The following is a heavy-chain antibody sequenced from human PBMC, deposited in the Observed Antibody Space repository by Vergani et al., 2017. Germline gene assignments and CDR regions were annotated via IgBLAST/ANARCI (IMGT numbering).Heavy chain of an antibody. V-gene: IGHV7-4-1*02. Sequence: QVPLVQSGSELKKPGASVKVSCKASGYTFTNHLLHWVRQAPGQRPEWMGWINTKTGRSTYAPGFTGRFVFSLDTSVSTAHLQISGLKADDTAVYYWARGDDSSGRKGDYWGKGTLVTVSS. J-gene: IGHJ4*02. CDR2: INTKTGRS. D-gene: IGHD3-22*01. CDR1: GYTFTNHL. CDR3: ARGDDSSGRKGDY.